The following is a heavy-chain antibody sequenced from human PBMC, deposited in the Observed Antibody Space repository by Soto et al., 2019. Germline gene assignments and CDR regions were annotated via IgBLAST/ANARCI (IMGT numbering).Heavy chain of an antibody. CDR3: AKQTVTPTQIFDY. V-gene: IGHV3-21*01. CDR2: ISSSSSYI. Sequence: EVQLVESGGGLVKPGGSLRLSCAASGFTFSSYSMNWVRQAPGKGLEWVSSISSSSSYIYYADSVKGRCTISRDNAKNSPYLKMDGLRAGDTAVYYCAKQTVTPTQIFDYWGQGTLVTVSS. CDR1: GFTFSSYS. D-gene: IGHD4-17*01. J-gene: IGHJ4*02.